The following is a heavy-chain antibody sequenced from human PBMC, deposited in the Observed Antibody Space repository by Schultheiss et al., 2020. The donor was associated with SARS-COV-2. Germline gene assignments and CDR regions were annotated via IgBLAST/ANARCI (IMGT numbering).Heavy chain of an antibody. V-gene: IGHV4-4*07. CDR3: ARDRKVDYDFWSGYPRGGNDAFDI. CDR2: IYTSGST. CDR1: GGSFSGYY. D-gene: IGHD3-3*01. Sequence: GSLRLSCAVYGGSFSGYYWSWIRQPAGKGLEWIGRIYTSGSTNYNPSLKSRVTMSVDTSKNQFSLKLSSVTAADTAVYYCARDRKVDYDFWSGYPRGGNDAFDIWGQGTMVTVSS. J-gene: IGHJ3*02.